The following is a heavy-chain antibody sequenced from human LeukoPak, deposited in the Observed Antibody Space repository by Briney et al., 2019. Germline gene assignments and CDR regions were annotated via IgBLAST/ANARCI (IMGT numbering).Heavy chain of an antibody. CDR3: ARGRVTIFGVVIKRSYNWFDP. J-gene: IGHJ5*02. V-gene: IGHV4-34*01. CDR2: INHSGST. Sequence: SETLSLTCAVYGGSFSGYYWSWIRQPPGKGLEWIGEINHSGSTNYNPSLKSRVTISVDTSKNQFSLKLSSVTAADTAVYYCARGRVTIFGVVIKRSYNWFDPWGQGTLVTVSS. D-gene: IGHD3-3*01. CDR1: GGSFSGYY.